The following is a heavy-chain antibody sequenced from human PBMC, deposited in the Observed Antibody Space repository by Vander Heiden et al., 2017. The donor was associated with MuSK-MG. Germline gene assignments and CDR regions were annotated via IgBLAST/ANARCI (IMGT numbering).Heavy chain of an antibody. J-gene: IGHJ1*01. CDR2: IYTSGST. V-gene: IGHV4-61*02. Sequence: QVQLQESGPGLVKPSQTLSLTCTVSGGSISSGSYYWSWIRQPAGKGLEWIGRIYTSGSTNYNPSLKSRVTISVDTSKNQFSLKLSSVTAADTAVYYCAYYDSSGTGYFQHWGQGTLVTVSS. CDR3: AYYDSSGTGYFQH. D-gene: IGHD3-22*01. CDR1: GGSISSGSYY.